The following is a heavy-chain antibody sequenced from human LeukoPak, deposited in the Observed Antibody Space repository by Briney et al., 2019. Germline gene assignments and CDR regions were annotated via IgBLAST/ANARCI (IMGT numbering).Heavy chain of an antibody. D-gene: IGHD3-10*01. Sequence: GGSLRLSCVASGMTVSGNYIMWVRQPPGKGLEWVSSIYTGGSTYYADAVKGRFTISRDNSKNTVNLQMNSLRAEDTAVYYCARDHASSCSSPDWGQGTLVTVSS. CDR1: GMTVSGNY. V-gene: IGHV3-66*01. CDR3: ARDHASSCSSPD. J-gene: IGHJ4*02. CDR2: IYTGGST.